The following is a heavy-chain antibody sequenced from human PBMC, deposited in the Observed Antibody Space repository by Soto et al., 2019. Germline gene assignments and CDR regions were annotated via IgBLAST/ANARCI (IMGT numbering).Heavy chain of an antibody. CDR1: GGSISSGGYY. D-gene: IGHD3-22*01. CDR2: IYYSGIT. J-gene: IGHJ5*02. Sequence: SETLSLTCTVSGGSISSGGYYWSWIRQHPGKGLEWIGYIYYSGITYYNPSLKSRVTISVDTSKNQFSLKLSSVTAADTAVYYCARRTSLVHYDSIGYHPYQETWGQGTLVTVSS. CDR3: ARRTSLVHYDSIGYHPYQET. V-gene: IGHV4-31*03.